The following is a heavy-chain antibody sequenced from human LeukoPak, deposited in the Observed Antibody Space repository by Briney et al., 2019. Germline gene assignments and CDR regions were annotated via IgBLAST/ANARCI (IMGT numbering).Heavy chain of an antibody. D-gene: IGHD3-22*01. Sequence: GGSLRLTCAASGFTFSNAWMSWVRQAPGKGLEWVGRIKSKTDGGTTDYAAPVKGRFTISRDDSKNTLYLQMNSLKTEDTAVYYCTTGPYYYDSSRDYWGQGTLVTVSS. J-gene: IGHJ4*02. V-gene: IGHV3-15*01. CDR2: IKSKTDGGTT. CDR3: TTGPYYYDSSRDY. CDR1: GFTFSNAW.